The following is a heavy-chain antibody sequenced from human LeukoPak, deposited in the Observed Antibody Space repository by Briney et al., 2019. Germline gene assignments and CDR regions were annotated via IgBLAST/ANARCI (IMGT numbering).Heavy chain of an antibody. CDR1: GYTFTSLD. J-gene: IGHJ4*02. CDR2: MNPSSGVT. V-gene: IGHV1-8*01. CDR3: ATDRGGDHFSGFYGRFNY. Sequence: ASVKVSCKASGYTFTSLDINWVRQATGQEPEWMGWMNPSSGVTGFAQKFQGRVTMTRDTSISTAYMELSSLRSEDTAVYYCATDRGGDHFSGFYGRFNYWGQGTLVTVSS. D-gene: IGHD3-22*01.